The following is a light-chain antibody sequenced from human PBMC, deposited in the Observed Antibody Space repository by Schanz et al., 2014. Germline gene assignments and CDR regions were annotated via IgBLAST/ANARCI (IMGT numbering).Light chain of an antibody. CDR1: SSNIGAGYD. J-gene: IGLJ3*02. V-gene: IGLV1-40*01. CDR2: GNS. CDR3: QSYDSSLSGYWV. Sequence: QSVLTQPPSLSGAPGQRVTISCAGDSSNIGAGYDVHWYQQLPGTAPKLLIYGNSNRPSGVPDRFSGSKSGTSASLAITGLQAEDEADYYCQSYDSSLSGYWVFGGGTKLTVL.